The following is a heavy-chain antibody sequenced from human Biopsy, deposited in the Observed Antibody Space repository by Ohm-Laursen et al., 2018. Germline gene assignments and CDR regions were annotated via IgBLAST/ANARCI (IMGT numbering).Heavy chain of an antibody. J-gene: IGHJ6*02. CDR1: GFTFNNFG. Sequence: SLRLSCTATGFTFNNFGIHWVRQAPGQGLEWVAVIWYDGSIKYYADSVKGRFTISRDDSKNTLYLEMNSLRAEDTAVYYCARDVKMAAHYYYGMDVWGQGTAVTVSS. D-gene: IGHD5-24*01. CDR3: ARDVKMAAHYYYGMDV. CDR2: IWYDGSIK. V-gene: IGHV3-33*08.